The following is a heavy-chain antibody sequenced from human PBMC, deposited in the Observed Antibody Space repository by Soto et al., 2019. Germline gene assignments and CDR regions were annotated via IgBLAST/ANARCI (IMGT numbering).Heavy chain of an antibody. J-gene: IGHJ4*02. CDR2: ISAYNGNT. Sequence: QVQLVQSGAEVKKPGASVKVSCKASGYTFTSYGISWVRQAPGPGLEWIGWISAYNGNTNYAQKLQGRVTMTTDTCTSTGYMELRSLRSDDTAVYYCARAPQVVVVAAIVRNRRKGGYFDYWGQGTLVTVSS. V-gene: IGHV1-18*01. CDR1: GYTFTSYG. CDR3: ARAPQVVVVAAIVRNRRKGGYFDY. D-gene: IGHD2-15*01.